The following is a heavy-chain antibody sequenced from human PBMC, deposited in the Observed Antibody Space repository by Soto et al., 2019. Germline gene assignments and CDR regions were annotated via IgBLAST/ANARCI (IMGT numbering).Heavy chain of an antibody. J-gene: IGHJ4*02. V-gene: IGHV3-23*01. CDR3: AKDPRMATVTTDYFDY. D-gene: IGHD4-17*01. CDR1: GFTFSSYA. CDR2: ISGSGGTT. Sequence: EVQLLESGGALVQSGGSLRLSCAVSGFTFSSYAMSWVRQAPGKGLEWVSAISGSGGTTYYADSVKGRFTISRDNSKNTLYLQMNSLGAEDTAVYYCAKDPRMATVTTDYFDYWGQGTLVTVSS.